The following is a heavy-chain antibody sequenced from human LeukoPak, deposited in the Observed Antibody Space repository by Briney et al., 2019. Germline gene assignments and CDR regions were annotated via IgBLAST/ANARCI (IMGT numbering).Heavy chain of an antibody. CDR2: FDPEDGET. J-gene: IGHJ4*02. V-gene: IGHV1-24*01. Sequence: ASVKVSCKVSGYTLTELSMHWVRQAPGKGLEWMGGFDPEDGETIYAQKFQGRVTMTEDTSTDTAYMELSSLRSEDTAVYYCARGGPYYYDSSGYYSPEDYWGQGTLVTVSS. CDR1: GYTLTELS. CDR3: ARGGPYYYDSSGYYSPEDY. D-gene: IGHD3-22*01.